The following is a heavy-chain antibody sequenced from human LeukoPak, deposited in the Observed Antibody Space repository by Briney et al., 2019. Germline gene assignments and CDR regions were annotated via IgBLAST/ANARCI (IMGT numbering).Heavy chain of an antibody. CDR3: ARWYYYGSGSYLPFDY. Sequence: ASVKVSCKASGGTFSSYAISWVRQAPGQGLEWMGGIIPIFGTANYAQKFQGRVTITADESTSTAYMKLSSLRSEDTAVYYCARWYYYGSGSYLPFDYWGQGTLVTVSS. CDR1: GGTFSSYA. J-gene: IGHJ4*02. CDR2: IIPIFGTA. V-gene: IGHV1-69*13. D-gene: IGHD3-10*01.